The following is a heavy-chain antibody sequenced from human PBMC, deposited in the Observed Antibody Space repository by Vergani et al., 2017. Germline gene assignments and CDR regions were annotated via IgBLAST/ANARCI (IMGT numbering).Heavy chain of an antibody. D-gene: IGHD1-26*01. CDR3: ARDRCSENYCLDF. CDR2: IWYDESRK. Sequence: VQLVESGGGLVQPGRSLRLSCAASGFTFDDYAMHWVRQAPGKGLEWVAVIWYDESRKYYADSVRGRFTISRDTSRNTLYLQMSSLTAEDTAVYYCARDRCSENYCLDFWGQGTLVTVTS. V-gene: IGHV3-33*08. J-gene: IGHJ4*02. CDR1: GFTFDDYA.